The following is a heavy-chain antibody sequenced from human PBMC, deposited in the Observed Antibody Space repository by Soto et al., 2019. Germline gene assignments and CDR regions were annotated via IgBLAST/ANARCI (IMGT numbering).Heavy chain of an antibody. CDR1: GFTFSNFG. D-gene: IGHD6-13*01. Sequence: PGGSLRLSCAASGFTFSNFGMSWVRQAPGKGLEWVSGISTSGGTTYYADSVKGRFTSSRDNSKNTLYLQMTSLRAEDTAVYYCATGTAAPAHWGQGTLVTVSS. CDR3: ATGTAAPAH. V-gene: IGHV3-23*01. J-gene: IGHJ1*01. CDR2: ISTSGGTT.